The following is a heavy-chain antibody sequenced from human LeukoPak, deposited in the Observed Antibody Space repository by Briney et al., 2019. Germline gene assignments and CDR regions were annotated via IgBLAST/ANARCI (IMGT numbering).Heavy chain of an antibody. D-gene: IGHD6-6*01. V-gene: IGHV3-30-3*01. CDR3: AGRVSSSSTSFDY. CDR1: GFTFSSYA. Sequence: GRSLRLSCAASGFTFSSYAMHWVRQAPGKGLEWVAVISYDGSNKYYADSVKGRFTISRDNSKNTLYLQMNSLRAEDTAVYYCAGRVSSSSTSFDYWGQGTLVTVSS. CDR2: ISYDGSNK. J-gene: IGHJ4*02.